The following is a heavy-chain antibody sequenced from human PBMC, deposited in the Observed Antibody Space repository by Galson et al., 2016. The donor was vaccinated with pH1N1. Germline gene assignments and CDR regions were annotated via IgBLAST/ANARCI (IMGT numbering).Heavy chain of an antibody. V-gene: IGHV1-18*01. CDR1: GYAFGTYG. CDR2: ISGYNGYT. CDR3: ARRYYFDY. J-gene: IGHJ4*02. Sequence: SVKVSCKASGYAFGTYGISWVRQAPGQGPEWMGWISGYNGYTNYAQKFQGRIILTRDTSTNSVHMELTTLRPDDSATYFCARRYYFDYWGQGTLVTVSS.